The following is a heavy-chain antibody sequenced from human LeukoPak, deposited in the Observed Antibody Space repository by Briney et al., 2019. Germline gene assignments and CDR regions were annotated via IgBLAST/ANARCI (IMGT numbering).Heavy chain of an antibody. CDR2: ISSSSSYI. CDR1: GFTFSSYS. Sequence: GGSLRLSCAASGFTFSSYSMNWVRQAPGKGLEWVSSISSSSSYIYYADSVKGRFTISRDNVKNSLYLQMNSLRAEDTAVYYCARDHDEVAIYYYYGMDVWGQGTTVTVSS. J-gene: IGHJ6*02. CDR3: ARDHDEVAIYYYYGMDV. D-gene: IGHD2-15*01. V-gene: IGHV3-21*01.